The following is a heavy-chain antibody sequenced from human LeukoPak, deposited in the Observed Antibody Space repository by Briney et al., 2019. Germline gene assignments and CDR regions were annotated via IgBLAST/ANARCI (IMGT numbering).Heavy chain of an antibody. Sequence: SETLSLTCAVYGGSLSGYYWSWIRQPPGKGLEWIGEINHSGSTNYNPSLKSRFTISVDTSKNQFSLKLSSVTAADTAVYYCASSNYDSSGYRGFDYWGQGTLVTVSS. CDR2: INHSGST. J-gene: IGHJ4*02. CDR3: ASSNYDSSGYRGFDY. D-gene: IGHD3-22*01. CDR1: GGSLSGYY. V-gene: IGHV4-34*01.